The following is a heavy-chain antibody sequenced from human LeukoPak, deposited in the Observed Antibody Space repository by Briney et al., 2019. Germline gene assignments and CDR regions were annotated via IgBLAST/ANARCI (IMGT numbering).Heavy chain of an antibody. CDR1: GGSISSYY. D-gene: IGHD6-19*01. CDR2: IYYSGST. CDR3: ARRRGSGWYFDAFDI. Sequence: SETLSLTCTVSGGSISSYYWSWIRQPPGKGLEWIGYIYYSGSTNYNPSLKSRVTISVDTSKNQFSLKLSSVTAADTAVYYCARRRGSGWYFDAFDIWGQGTMVTVSS. J-gene: IGHJ3*02. V-gene: IGHV4-59*01.